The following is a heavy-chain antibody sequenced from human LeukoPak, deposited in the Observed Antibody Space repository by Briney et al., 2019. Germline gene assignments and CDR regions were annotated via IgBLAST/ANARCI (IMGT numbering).Heavy chain of an antibody. CDR1: GFTFSSYG. CDR2: ISYDGSNK. D-gene: IGHD5-18*01. J-gene: IGHJ4*02. V-gene: IGHV3-30*18. Sequence: PGGSLRLSCAASGFTFSSYGMHWVRQAPGKGLEWVAVISYDGSNKYYADSVKGRFTISRDNSKNTLYLQMNSLRAEDTAVYYCAKDEYTAMETVGYWGQGTLVTVSS. CDR3: AKDEYTAMETVGY.